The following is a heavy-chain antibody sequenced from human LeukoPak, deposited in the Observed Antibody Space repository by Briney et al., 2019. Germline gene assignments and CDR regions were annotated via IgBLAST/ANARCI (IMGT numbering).Heavy chain of an antibody. V-gene: IGHV1-2*02. CDR3: ARADRLHGGTYLIGP. Sequence: TLSVSYAPSGYSFTVYYIHGVRRTPAQGREGGGGTNTKSGGTSSAQKFQGRVSMTRDTSITTVYMEVNWLTPDDAAMYYCARADRLHGGTYLIGPWGQGTLVTVSS. CDR1: GYSFTVYY. J-gene: IGHJ5*02. CDR2: TNTKSGGT. D-gene: IGHD3-16*01.